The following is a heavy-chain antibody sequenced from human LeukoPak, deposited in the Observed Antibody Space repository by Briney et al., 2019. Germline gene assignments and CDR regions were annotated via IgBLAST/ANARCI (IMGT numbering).Heavy chain of an antibody. J-gene: IGHJ6*03. CDR1: GYSFTAYW. V-gene: IGHV5-51*01. Sequence: GESLKISCTASGYSFTAYWIAWVPQMPGKTPEWMGSIYPGDSDTKYSPSFQGQVTISADNSITTAYLQWNSMKASDTAMYYCARGGQNYYYYYMDVWGKGTTVTVTS. CDR3: ARGGQNYYYYYMDV. D-gene: IGHD2-15*01. CDR2: IYPGDSDT.